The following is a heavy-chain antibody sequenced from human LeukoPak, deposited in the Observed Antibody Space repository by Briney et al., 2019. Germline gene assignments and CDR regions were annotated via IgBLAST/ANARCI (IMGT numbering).Heavy chain of an antibody. CDR1: GYTFTSYD. CDR2: MNPNSGNT. V-gene: IGHV1-8*01. J-gene: IGHJ5*02. D-gene: IGHD4-23*01. CDR3: ARGPNKYDGGNSGSAWFDP. Sequence: ASVKVSCKASGYTFTSYDINWVRQATGLGPEWMGGMNPNSGNTGYAQKFQGRVTMTRNTSISTAYLELSSLTSEDTAVYYCARGPNKYDGGNSGSAWFDPWGQGSLVTVSS.